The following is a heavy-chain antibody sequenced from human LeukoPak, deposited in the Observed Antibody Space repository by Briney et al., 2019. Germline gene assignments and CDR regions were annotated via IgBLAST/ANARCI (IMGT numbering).Heavy chain of an antibody. J-gene: IGHJ4*02. CDR1: GFTFSSYG. V-gene: IGHV3-30*02. CDR2: IRHDGTNQ. CDR3: ARSRNVRTLDY. Sequence: PGGSLRLSCAASGFTFSSYGIHWVRQAPGKGLEWVTFIRHDGTNQHYGDSVKGRFTISRDNLKNTVFLQMNRVRAEDTAVYFCARSRNVRTLDYWGQGTLVAVSS.